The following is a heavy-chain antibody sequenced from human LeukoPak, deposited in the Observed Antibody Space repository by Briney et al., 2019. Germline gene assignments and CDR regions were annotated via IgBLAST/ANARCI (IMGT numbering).Heavy chain of an antibody. D-gene: IGHD1-20*01. CDR3: ARGRYNWNY. CDR1: GGSMSSYY. Sequence: PSETLSLTCNVSGGSMSSYYWSWIRQPPGKGLEWIGYIYYGGSTNYNPSLNSRVTISVDTSKNQFSLKLSSVTAADTAVYYCARGRYNWNYWGQGILVTVSS. CDR2: IYYGGST. V-gene: IGHV4-59*01. J-gene: IGHJ4*02.